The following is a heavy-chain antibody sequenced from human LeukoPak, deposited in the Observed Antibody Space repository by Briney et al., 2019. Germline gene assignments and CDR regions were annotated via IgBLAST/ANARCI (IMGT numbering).Heavy chain of an antibody. Sequence: SVKVSCKASGGTFSSYAISWVRQAPGQGLEWMGGIIPIFGTANYAQKFQGRVTITADESTSTASMELSSLRSEDTAVYYCASDHCSGGSCYPRYYYGMDVWGKGTTVTVSS. CDR1: GGTFSSYA. D-gene: IGHD2-15*01. V-gene: IGHV1-69*01. CDR3: ASDHCSGGSCYPRYYYGMDV. CDR2: IIPIFGTA. J-gene: IGHJ6*04.